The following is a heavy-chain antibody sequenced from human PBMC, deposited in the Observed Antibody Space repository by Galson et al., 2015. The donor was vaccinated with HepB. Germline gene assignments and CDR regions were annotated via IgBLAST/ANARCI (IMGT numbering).Heavy chain of an antibody. CDR2: IWYDGSNK. Sequence: SLRLSCAASGFTFSSYGMHWVRQAPGKGLEWVAVIWYDGSNKYYADSVKGRFTISIDNSKNTLYLQMNSLRAEDTAVYYCARDNTRDRIVNRGAFDIWGQGTMVTVSS. CDR1: GFTFSSYG. V-gene: IGHV3-33*01. CDR3: ARDNTRDRIVNRGAFDI. D-gene: IGHD5-24*01. J-gene: IGHJ3*02.